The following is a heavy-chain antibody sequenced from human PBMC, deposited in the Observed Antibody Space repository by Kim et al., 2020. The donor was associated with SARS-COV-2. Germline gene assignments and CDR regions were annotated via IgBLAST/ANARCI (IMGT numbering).Heavy chain of an antibody. J-gene: IGHJ4*02. CDR1: GFIFTTYG. Sequence: GGSLRLSCAASGFIFTTYGMNWVRQAPGRGLQWVSGISGSGDSTSYADSVKGRFTISRDNSRNNLYLQMNSLRDEDTAVYYCATALTSGPHWGQGTLVTVSS. CDR3: ATALTSGPH. CDR2: ISGSGDST. V-gene: IGHV3-23*01. D-gene: IGHD3-10*01.